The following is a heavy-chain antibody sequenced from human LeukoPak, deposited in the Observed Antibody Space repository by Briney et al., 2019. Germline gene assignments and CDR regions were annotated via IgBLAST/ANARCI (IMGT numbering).Heavy chain of an antibody. CDR3: AKHGGRYFDS. D-gene: IGHD4-23*01. V-gene: IGHV4-4*02. Sequence: SEPLSLTCAVSGGSISTNTWWSWVRQPPGKGLEWIGQTSHDGSADYTPSLKSRVTISVDKSKNQLSLKLNSVTAADSAVYYCAKHGGRYFDSWGQGTLVTVSS. J-gene: IGHJ4*02. CDR2: TSHDGSA. CDR1: GGSISTNTW.